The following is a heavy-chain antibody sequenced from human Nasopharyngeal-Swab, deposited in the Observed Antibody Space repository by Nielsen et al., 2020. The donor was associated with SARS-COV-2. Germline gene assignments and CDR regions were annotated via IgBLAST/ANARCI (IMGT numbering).Heavy chain of an antibody. Sequence: LSCPVSGCSISSSSYYWGWIRQPPGKGLEWIGSIYYSGSTYYKPSLKSRVPISVDTSKNQFSLKLSSVTAADTAVYYCARVDRVRWFGELYGMHFDYWGQGTLFNVSS. D-gene: IGHD3-10*01. J-gene: IGHJ4*02. V-gene: IGHV4-39*01. CDR2: IYYSGST. CDR3: ARVDRVRWFGELYGMHFDY. CDR1: GCSISSSSYY.